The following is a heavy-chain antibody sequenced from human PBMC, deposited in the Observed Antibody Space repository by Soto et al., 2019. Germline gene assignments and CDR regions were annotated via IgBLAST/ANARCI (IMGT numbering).Heavy chain of an antibody. J-gene: IGHJ6*03. CDR2: IIPIFGTA. Sequence: SVKVSCKASGGTFSSYAISWVRQAPGQGLEWMGGIIPIFGTANYAQKFQGRVTITADESTSTAYMELSSLRSEDTAVYYCARGDTVTTRLNYYYMDVWGKGTTVTVSS. V-gene: IGHV1-69*13. CDR1: GGTFSSYA. CDR3: ARGDTVTTRLNYYYMDV. D-gene: IGHD4-17*01.